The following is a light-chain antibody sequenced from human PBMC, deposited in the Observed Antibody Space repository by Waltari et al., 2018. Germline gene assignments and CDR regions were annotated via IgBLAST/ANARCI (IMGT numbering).Light chain of an antibody. CDR3: QQYYSTPRT. Sequence: DIVMTQSPDSLAVSLGERATINCKSSQTVLYSSNKKNYLAWYHQKPGQPPKLLIYWAATRQSGVPDRFSGSGSGTDFTLTISSLQAEDVAVYYCQQYYSTPRTFGQGTKVEIK. J-gene: IGKJ1*01. CDR2: WAA. CDR1: QTVLYSSNKKNY. V-gene: IGKV4-1*01.